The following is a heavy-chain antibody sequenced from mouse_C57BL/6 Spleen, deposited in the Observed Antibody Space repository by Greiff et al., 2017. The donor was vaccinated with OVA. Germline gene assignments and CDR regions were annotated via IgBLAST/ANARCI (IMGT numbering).Heavy chain of an antibody. J-gene: IGHJ2*01. CDR1: GFSLTSYG. D-gene: IGHD2-4*01. V-gene: IGHV2-2*01. CDR2: IWSGGST. CDR3: ASDYDYDEGRYFDY. Sequence: VQLQQSGPGLVQPSQSLSITCTVSGFSLTSYGVHWVRQSPGKGLEWLGVIWSGGSTDYNAAFISRLSISKDNSKSQVFFKMNSLQADDTAIYYCASDYDYDEGRYFDYWGQGTTLTVSS.